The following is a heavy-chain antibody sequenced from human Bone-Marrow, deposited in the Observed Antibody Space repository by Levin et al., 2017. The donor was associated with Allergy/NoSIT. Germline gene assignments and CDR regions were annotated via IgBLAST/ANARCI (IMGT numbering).Heavy chain of an antibody. CDR1: GFTFSGYT. CDR2: ISSSSSYI. J-gene: IGHJ3*02. CDR3: ARDKRGAAFDI. Sequence: GGSLRLSCAASGFTFSGYTMNWVRQAPGKGLEWVSSISSSSSYIYYADSVKGRFTISRNNAKTSLYLQMNSLRAEDTAVYYCARDKRGAAFDIWGQGTMVTVSS. V-gene: IGHV3-21*01. D-gene: IGHD6-25*01.